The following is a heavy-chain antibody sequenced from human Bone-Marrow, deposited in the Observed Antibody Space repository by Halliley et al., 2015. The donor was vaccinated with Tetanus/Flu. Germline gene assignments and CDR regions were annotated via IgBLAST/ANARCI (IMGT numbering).Heavy chain of an antibody. CDR3: ASRVDYGAYDRAS. J-gene: IGHJ5*02. CDR2: IDPSDSYT. D-gene: IGHD4-17*01. CDR1: GYSFNTYW. V-gene: IGHV5-10-1*01. Sequence: QLVQSGAEVKEPGESLRISCKASGYSFNTYWIFWVRQKPGKGLEWMGRIDPSDSYTNYGPSFQGHVTIPADKSIGPAYLQWTSRKAWDPAMYYWASRVDYGAYDRASWGQGTRVTVPP.